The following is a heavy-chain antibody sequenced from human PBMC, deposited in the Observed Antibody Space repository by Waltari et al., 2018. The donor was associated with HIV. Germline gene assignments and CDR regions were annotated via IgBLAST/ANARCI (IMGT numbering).Heavy chain of an antibody. CDR1: GVSISSRNW. Sequence: QVQLQESGPGLVKPSGTLSLTCAVSGVSISSRNWWSWVRQSPGKGLEWIGEMSQSGDSNYNPSLGRRVTISIDESDNQLSLNVTSVTAADTAIYYCARGPTPGGSYRYLDHNWFDPWGQGTLVTVSS. J-gene: IGHJ5*02. CDR2: MSQSGDS. CDR3: ARGPTPGGSYRYLDHNWFDP. D-gene: IGHD1-26*01. V-gene: IGHV4-4*02.